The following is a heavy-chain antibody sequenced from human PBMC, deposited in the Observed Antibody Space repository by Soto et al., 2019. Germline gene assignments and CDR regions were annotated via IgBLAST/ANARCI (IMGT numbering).Heavy chain of an antibody. CDR2: ISGSGGST. CDR3: AKAMPTIWTGFDY. J-gene: IGHJ4*02. Sequence: PGGYLRLSCAASGFNFRRYARSWVRRAPRKGLEWVSAISGSGGSTYYADSVKGRFTISRDNSKDTLYLQMNSLRAEDTAVYYCAKAMPTIWTGFDYWGQGALVTVSS. D-gene: IGHD1-1*01. CDR1: GFNFRRYA. V-gene: IGHV3-23*01.